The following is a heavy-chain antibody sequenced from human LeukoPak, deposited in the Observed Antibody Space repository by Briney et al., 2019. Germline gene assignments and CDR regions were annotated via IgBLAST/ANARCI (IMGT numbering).Heavy chain of an antibody. CDR3: ARTHYGDYGYNWFDP. D-gene: IGHD4-17*01. CDR2: IYYSGST. CDR1: GGSISSYY. Sequence: PSETLSLTCTVSGGSISSYYWSWIRQPPGKGLEWIGYIYYSGSTNYNPSLKSRVTISVDTSKNQFSLKLSSVTAADTAVYYCARTHYGDYGYNWFDPWGQGSLVTVSS. V-gene: IGHV4-59*01. J-gene: IGHJ5*02.